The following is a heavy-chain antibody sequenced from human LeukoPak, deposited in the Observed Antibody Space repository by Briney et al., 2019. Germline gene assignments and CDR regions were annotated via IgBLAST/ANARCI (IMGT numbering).Heavy chain of an antibody. V-gene: IGHV3-30*04. Sequence: GGSLRLSCVASGFTFSTYAIHWVRQAPGKGLEWVADAVKGRFTISRDISKNTLYLQMNSLRGEDTAVYYCAREVSDAFDIWGQGTMVTVSS. D-gene: IGHD4-11*01. CDR3: AREVSDAFDI. J-gene: IGHJ3*02. CDR1: GFTFSTYA.